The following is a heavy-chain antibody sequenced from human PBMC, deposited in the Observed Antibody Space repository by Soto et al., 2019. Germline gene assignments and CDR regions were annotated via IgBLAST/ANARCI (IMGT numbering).Heavy chain of an antibody. CDR2: IDWDDDE. Sequence: SGPTLVNPSQTLTLTCTLSGFSIATSGVCVSWIRQPPGKALEWLARIDWDDDEFYSTSLKTRLSISKDTSKNQVVLTMTNMDPVDTATYYCARIAISGGSCKGDYWGQGALVTVSS. CDR1: GFSIATSGVC. J-gene: IGHJ4*02. V-gene: IGHV2-70*17. CDR3: ARIAISGGSCKGDY. D-gene: IGHD2-15*01.